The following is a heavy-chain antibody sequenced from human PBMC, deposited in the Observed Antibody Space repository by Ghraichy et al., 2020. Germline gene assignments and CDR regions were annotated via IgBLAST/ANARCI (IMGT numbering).Heavy chain of an antibody. V-gene: IGHV3-43*01. Sequence: GGSLRLSCAASGFTFDDYTMHWVRQAPGKGLEWVSLISWDGGSTYYADSVKGRFTISRDNSKNSLYLQMNSLRTEDTALYYCAKDGGYGYGYGTLDYWAREPWSPSPQ. CDR2: ISWDGGST. D-gene: IGHD5-18*01. J-gene: IGHJ4*02. CDR1: GFTFDDYT. CDR3: AKDGGYGYGYGTLDY.